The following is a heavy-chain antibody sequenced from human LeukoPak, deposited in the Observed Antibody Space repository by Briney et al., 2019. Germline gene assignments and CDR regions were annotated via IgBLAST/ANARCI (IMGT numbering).Heavy chain of an antibody. CDR3: GRAFPPLRTAAAGDY. V-gene: IGHV3-21*01. CDR2: ISYRTSHI. D-gene: IGHD6-13*01. J-gene: IGHJ4*02. Sequence: GGSLRLSCAASGFTFSHYEMNWVRQAPGKGLEWVSSISYRTSHIYYADSVKGRFTISRDNAKNSLYLQMDSLRAEDTAVYFCGRAFPPLRTAAAGDYWGQGTLVTVSS. CDR1: GFTFSHYE.